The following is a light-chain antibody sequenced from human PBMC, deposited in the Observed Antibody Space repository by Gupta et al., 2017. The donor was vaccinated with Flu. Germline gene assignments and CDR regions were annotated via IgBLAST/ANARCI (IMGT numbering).Light chain of an antibody. CDR3: SSYAGNNTRL. Sequence: QSALTQPAPVSGSPGQSINISCTGTTSDVGGYDYVSWYQQHPGKAPKLMIYDVSNRPSGVSNRFSGSKSGNTASLTISGLQADDEGDYYCSSYAGNNTRLFGGGTKLTVL. J-gene: IGLJ2*01. V-gene: IGLV2-14*03. CDR1: TSDVGGYDY. CDR2: DVS.